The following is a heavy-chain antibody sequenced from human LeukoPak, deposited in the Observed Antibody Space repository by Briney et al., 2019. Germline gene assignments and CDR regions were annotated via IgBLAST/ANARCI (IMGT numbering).Heavy chain of an antibody. D-gene: IGHD6-6*01. J-gene: IGHJ4*02. Sequence: TRYSPSFQGQVTTSADKSISTAYLQWSSLKASDTAMYYCARLRSIAARGGFDYWGQGTLVTVSS. V-gene: IGHV5-51*01. CDR2: T. CDR3: ARLRSIAARGGFDY.